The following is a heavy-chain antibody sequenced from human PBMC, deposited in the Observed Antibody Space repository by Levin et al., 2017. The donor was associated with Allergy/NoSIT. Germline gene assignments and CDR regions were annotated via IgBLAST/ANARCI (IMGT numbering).Heavy chain of an antibody. V-gene: IGHV4-59*01. J-gene: IGHJ4*02. Sequence: SQTLSLTCTVSGGSISSYYWSWIRQPPGKGLEWIGYIYYSGSTNYNPSLKSRVTISVDTSKNQFSLKLSSVTAADTAVYYCARASMYYDFWSGIDYWGQGTLVTVSS. CDR2: IYYSGST. CDR3: ARASMYYDFWSGIDY. D-gene: IGHD3-3*01. CDR1: GGSISSYY.